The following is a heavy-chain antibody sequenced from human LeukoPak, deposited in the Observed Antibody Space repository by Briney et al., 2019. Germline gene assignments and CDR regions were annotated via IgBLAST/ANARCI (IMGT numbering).Heavy chain of an antibody. CDR2: ISYDGSNK. J-gene: IGHJ3*02. D-gene: IGHD4-17*01. Sequence: GRSLRLSCAASGFTFSSYAMHWVRQAQGKGLEWVAVISYDGSNKYYADSVKGRFTISRDNSKNTLYLQMNSLRAEDTAVYYCARDDNGDPDAFDIWGQGTMVTVSS. CDR1: GFTFSSYA. V-gene: IGHV3-30*04. CDR3: ARDDNGDPDAFDI.